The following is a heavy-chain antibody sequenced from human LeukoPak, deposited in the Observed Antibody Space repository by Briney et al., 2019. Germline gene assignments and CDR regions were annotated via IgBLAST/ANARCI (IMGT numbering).Heavy chain of an antibody. CDR2: IIPIFGTA. J-gene: IGHJ3*02. CDR1: GGTFSSYA. V-gene: IGHV1-69*06. D-gene: IGHD3-16*01. Sequence: SVKVSCKASGGTFSSYAISWVRQAPGQGLEWMGGIIPIFGTANYAQKFQGRVTITADKSTSTAYLELSSLRSEDTAVYYCASDLADAFDIWGQGTMVTVSS. CDR3: ASDLADAFDI.